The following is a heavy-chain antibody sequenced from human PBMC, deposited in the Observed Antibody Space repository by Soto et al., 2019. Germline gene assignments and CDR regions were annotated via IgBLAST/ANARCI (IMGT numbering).Heavy chain of an antibody. CDR3: AREGYRSSLDY. J-gene: IGHJ4*02. CDR2: IYYSGST. V-gene: IGHV4-30-4*01. Sequence: PSETLSLTCTVSGGSISSGDYYWSWIRQPPGKGLEWIGYIYYSGSTYYNPSLKSRLTISVDTSKNQFSLRLSSVTAADTAVYYCAREGYRSSLDYWSQGTLVTVSS. CDR1: GGSISSGDYY. D-gene: IGHD6-13*01.